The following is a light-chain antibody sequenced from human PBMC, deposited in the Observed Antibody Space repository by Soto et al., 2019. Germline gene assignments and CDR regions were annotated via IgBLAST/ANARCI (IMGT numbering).Light chain of an antibody. CDR1: RNLRHSNGYYY. J-gene: IGKJ4*01. CDR3: AQGLATKFN. CDR2: LGS. V-gene: IGKV2-28*01. Sequence: EIVLTQSPLSLPVTPGEPASISCRPSRNLRHSNGYYYLDWYLQKPGQSPQLLIYLGSNRASGVPDRFSGSGSGTDFTLTISRVEAEDVGVYFCAQGLATKFNCGGMTKVDIK.